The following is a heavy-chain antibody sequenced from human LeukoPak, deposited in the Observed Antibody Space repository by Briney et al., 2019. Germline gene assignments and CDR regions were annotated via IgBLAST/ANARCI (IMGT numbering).Heavy chain of an antibody. V-gene: IGHV3-21*01. Sequence: PGGSLRLSCAASGFTFCSHRMNWVRQAPGKGLEWVSSISGSSTYIYYADSVKGRFTISRDNANNSLYLQMNSLRADDTAVYYCARAALAAPDYWGQGTLVTVSS. CDR3: ARAALAAPDY. CDR1: GFTFCSHR. CDR2: ISGSSTYI. J-gene: IGHJ4*02. D-gene: IGHD6-19*01.